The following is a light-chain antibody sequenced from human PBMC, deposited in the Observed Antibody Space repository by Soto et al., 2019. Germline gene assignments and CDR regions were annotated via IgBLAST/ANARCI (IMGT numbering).Light chain of an antibody. Sequence: EIQMNQSPSTLSASIGDRVTITCRASQCISSWLAWYQQKPGKAAKLLIYKASSLESGVTSRFSGSGSGTEFTLTISSLQPDDFATYYCQQYNSYSWTFGQGTKVDIK. CDR3: QQYNSYSWT. CDR1: QCISSW. CDR2: KAS. J-gene: IGKJ1*01. V-gene: IGKV1-5*03.